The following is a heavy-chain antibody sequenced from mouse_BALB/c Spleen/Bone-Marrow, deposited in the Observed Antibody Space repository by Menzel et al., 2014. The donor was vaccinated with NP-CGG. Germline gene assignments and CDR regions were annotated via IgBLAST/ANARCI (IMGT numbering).Heavy chain of an antibody. CDR1: GFTFXNYW. J-gene: IGHJ3*01. CDR2: IRLKSNNYAT. V-gene: IGHV6-6*02. Sequence: VQLKEPGGGLVQPGGSMKLSCVASGFTFXNYWMNWVRQSPEKGLEWVAEIRLKSNNYATHYAESVKGRFTISRDDSKSSVYLQMNNLRAEDTGIYYCTTGFAYWGQGTLVTVSA. CDR3: TTGFAY.